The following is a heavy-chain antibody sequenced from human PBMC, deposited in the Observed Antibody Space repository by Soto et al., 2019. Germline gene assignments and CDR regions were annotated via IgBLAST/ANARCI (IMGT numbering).Heavy chain of an antibody. J-gene: IGHJ4*02. CDR2: TSKSGTT. CDR3: TGNINPGY. CDR1: GLAFRSHA. Sequence: RLSCAASGLAFRSHAMSWVRQAPGKGLQWVSTTSKSGTTSYADSVRGRFTASRDNSKDTSYLQMNGLRVEDTAVYYCTGNINPGYWGQGTLVTVSS. V-gene: IGHV3-23*01.